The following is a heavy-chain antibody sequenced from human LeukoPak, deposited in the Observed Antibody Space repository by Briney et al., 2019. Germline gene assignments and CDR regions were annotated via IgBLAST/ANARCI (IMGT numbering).Heavy chain of an antibody. CDR1: GFTFSSYA. J-gene: IGHJ4*02. CDR2: ISGNGGTT. Sequence: GGSLRLSCAASGFTFSSYAMSWVRQAPGKGLEYVSAISGNGGTTYYANSVKGRFTISRDNSKNTLYLQMGSLRAEDMAVYYCARDGARYSGSYYNDYWGQGTLVTVSS. CDR3: ARDGARYSGSYYNDY. V-gene: IGHV3-64*01. D-gene: IGHD1-26*01.